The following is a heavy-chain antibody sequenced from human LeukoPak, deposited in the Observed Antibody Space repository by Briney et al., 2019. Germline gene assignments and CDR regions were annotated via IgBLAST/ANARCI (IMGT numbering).Heavy chain of an antibody. J-gene: IGHJ6*01. CDR3: ANDLGVTTMVNYYGIYG. D-gene: IGHD3-10*01. CDR1: GFTFCIYG. V-gene: IGHV3-30*18. CDR2: ILYGGDNI. Sequence: GGPLRLSCGPSGFTFCIYGMLGLPAARDGGGVCVVYILYGGDNIYYTHSVWGRYTPSRDNSKNTLYVQMNSRRAEDTAVYYCANDLGVTTMVNYYGIYGGGEGTTVTASA.